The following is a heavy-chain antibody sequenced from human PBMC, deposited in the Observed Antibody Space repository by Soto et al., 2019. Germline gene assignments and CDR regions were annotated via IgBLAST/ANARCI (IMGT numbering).Heavy chain of an antibody. CDR1: GFTFDDYA. J-gene: IGHJ4*02. CDR3: AKGSCISTSCAVLDS. D-gene: IGHD2-2*01. V-gene: IGHV3-9*01. CDR2: LNWNSANI. Sequence: EVQLVESGGGLVQPGRSLRLSCAASGFTFDDYAMHWVRQAPGKGLERVSGLNWNSANIGYADSVKGRFTISRDNAKNSLYLQMNSLRAEDTAVYYCAKGSCISTSCAVLDSWGQGTLVTVSS.